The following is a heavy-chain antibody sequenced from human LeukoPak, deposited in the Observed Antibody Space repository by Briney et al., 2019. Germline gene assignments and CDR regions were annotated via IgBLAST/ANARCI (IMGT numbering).Heavy chain of an antibody. CDR1: GFTFSNYD. J-gene: IGHJ4*02. D-gene: IGHD3/OR15-3a*01. V-gene: IGHV3-33*01. CDR2: IWYDGSNK. CDR3: ARHKDWTFDY. Sequence: GGSLRLSCAASGFTFSNYDMHWVRQAPGKGLEWVAVIWYDGSNKYYADSVKGRFTISRDISKDTLYLQMNSLRAEDTAVYYCARHKDWTFDYWGQGALVTVSS.